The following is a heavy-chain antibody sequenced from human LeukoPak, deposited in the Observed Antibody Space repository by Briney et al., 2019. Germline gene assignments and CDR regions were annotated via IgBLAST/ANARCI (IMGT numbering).Heavy chain of an antibody. Sequence: SETLSLTCTVSGGSISSYYWSWIRQPAGKGLEWIGRIYTSGSTNYNPSLKSRVTVSVDTSKNQFSLKLSSVTAADTAVYYCARFLGVWFGESDGFDIWGQGTMLTVSS. V-gene: IGHV4-4*07. CDR3: ARFLGVWFGESDGFDI. J-gene: IGHJ3*02. D-gene: IGHD3-10*01. CDR2: IYTSGST. CDR1: GGSISSYY.